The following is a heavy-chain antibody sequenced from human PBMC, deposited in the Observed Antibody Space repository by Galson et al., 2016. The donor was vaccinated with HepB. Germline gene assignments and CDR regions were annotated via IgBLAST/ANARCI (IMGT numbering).Heavy chain of an antibody. J-gene: IGHJ3*02. CDR3: TRAPPGSTMGDAFDI. Sequence: SLRLSCAASGFTFSTSYMHWVRQAPGKGLEWVSVIYPGGGTKYADSVKDRFTLSTDNSKNTLYLQMNFLRAEDTAVYFCTRAPPGSTMGDAFDIWGQGTMVTVSS. CDR1: GFTFSTSY. D-gene: IGHD3-10*01. V-gene: IGHV3-66*01. CDR2: IYPGGGT.